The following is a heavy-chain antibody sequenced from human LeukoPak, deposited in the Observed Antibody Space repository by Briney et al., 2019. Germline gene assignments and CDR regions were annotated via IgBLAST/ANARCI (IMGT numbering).Heavy chain of an antibody. J-gene: IGHJ4*02. D-gene: IGHD3-22*01. CDR3: ARVGYYDSSGHSDY. CDR2: ISAYDGNT. V-gene: IGHV1-18*01. Sequence: ASVKVSCKASGYTFTSYGISWVRQAPGQGLEWMGWISAYDGNTNYAQKLQGRVTMTTDTSTSTAYMELRSLRSDDTAVYYCARVGYYDSSGHSDYWGQGTLVTVSS. CDR1: GYTFTSYG.